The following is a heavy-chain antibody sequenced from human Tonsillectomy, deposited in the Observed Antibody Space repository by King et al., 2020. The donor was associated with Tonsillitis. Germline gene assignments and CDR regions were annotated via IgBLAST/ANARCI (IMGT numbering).Heavy chain of an antibody. J-gene: IGHJ4*02. CDR1: GGPISSTSYY. CDR3: GRVDRYVGEGLVDY. CDR2: IHASGAT. D-gene: IGHD3-9*01. Sequence: QLQLQESGPGLVKPSETLSLTCTVSGGPISSTSYYWPWIRQPPGKGLEWIGSIHASGATYYTPSLNSRVTISVDTSKNLFSLKVTSATAADTAVYYCGRVDRYVGEGLVDYWGQGTLVTVSS. V-gene: IGHV4-39*02.